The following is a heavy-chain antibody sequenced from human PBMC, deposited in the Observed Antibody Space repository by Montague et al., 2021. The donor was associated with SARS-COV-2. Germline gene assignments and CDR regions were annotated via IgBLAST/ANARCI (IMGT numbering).Heavy chain of an antibody. D-gene: IGHD1-1*01. J-gene: IGHJ2*01. V-gene: IGHV4-34*01. CDR1: SGSLRNYY. Sequence: SETLSLTCAVTSGSLRNYYWSWIRQPPVKGLEWVGEIRLPGGSNYNPSLKGRVTISLDTSNNQVSLSLNSVTAADTAAYYCARAGSQRPFEFWGRGTLVTVSS. CDR2: IRLPGGS. CDR3: ARAGSQRPFEF.